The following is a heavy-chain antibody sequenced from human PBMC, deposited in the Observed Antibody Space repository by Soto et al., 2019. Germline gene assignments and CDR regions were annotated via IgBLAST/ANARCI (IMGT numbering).Heavy chain of an antibody. CDR3: ARSSGSYYVLGLDY. Sequence: GGSLRLSCAASGFTFSSYGMHWVRQAPGKGLEWVAVIWYDGSNKYYADSVKGRFTISRDNSKNTLYLQMNSLRAEDTAVYYCARSSGSYYVLGLDYWGQGALVTVSS. D-gene: IGHD1-26*01. V-gene: IGHV3-33*01. CDR2: IWYDGSNK. J-gene: IGHJ4*02. CDR1: GFTFSSYG.